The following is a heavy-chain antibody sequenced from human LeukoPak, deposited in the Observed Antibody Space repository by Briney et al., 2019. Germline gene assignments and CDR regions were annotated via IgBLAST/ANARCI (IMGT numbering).Heavy chain of an antibody. D-gene: IGHD6-6*01. J-gene: IGHJ3*02. Sequence: SETLSLTCTVSGDSISSSSSYWGWIRQPPGEGLEWIGSIYYSGSTYYNTSLKSRVTISVDTSKNQFSLRLNSVTAADTAVYFCARRGSYPNAFDIWGQGAMITVSS. CDR2: IYYSGST. CDR1: GDSISSSSSY. CDR3: ARRGSYPNAFDI. V-gene: IGHV4-39*01.